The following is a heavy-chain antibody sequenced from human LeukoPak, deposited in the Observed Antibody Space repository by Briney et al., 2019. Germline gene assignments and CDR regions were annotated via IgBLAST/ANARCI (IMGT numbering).Heavy chain of an antibody. Sequence: GASVKVSCKASGYTFTNYDINWVRQATGQGLEWMGWMNPNSGNTGYAQKFQGRVTVTRNTSISTAYMELSSLRSEDTAVYYCARAASAYYYYFYMDVWGKGTTVTVSS. CDR2: MNPNSGNT. CDR1: GYTFTNYD. D-gene: IGHD6-19*01. J-gene: IGHJ6*03. V-gene: IGHV1-8*03. CDR3: ARAASAYYYYFYMDV.